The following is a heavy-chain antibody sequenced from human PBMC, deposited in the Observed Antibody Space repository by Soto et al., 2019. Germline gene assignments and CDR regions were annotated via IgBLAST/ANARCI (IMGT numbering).Heavy chain of an antibody. CDR2: IWYDGSNT. V-gene: IGHV3-33*01. D-gene: IGHD5-18*01. CDR1: GFTFSSYG. CDR3: ARDVLQLGANGVDY. Sequence: QVQLVESGGGLVQPGRSLRLSCAASGFTFSSYGLHWVRQAPGKGLEWVAVIWYDGSNTYYADSVKGRCTISRDNSKHTLYLQMNSLRAEDTAVYYCARDVLQLGANGVDYGGPGTLVTVAS. J-gene: IGHJ4*02.